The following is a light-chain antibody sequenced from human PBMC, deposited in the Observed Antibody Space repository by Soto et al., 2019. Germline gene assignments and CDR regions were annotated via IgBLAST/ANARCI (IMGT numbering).Light chain of an antibody. J-gene: IGLJ2*01. V-gene: IGLV2-11*01. CDR1: SSDVGAYNF. CDR3: CSYAGSYTLI. Sequence: QSALTQPPSASGSPGQSVTISCTGTSSDVGAYNFVSWYQQHPGKAPKLMISDVANRASGVPDRFSGSKSGNTASLTISGLQPDDEAEYFCCSYAGSYTLIFGGGTKVTVL. CDR2: DVA.